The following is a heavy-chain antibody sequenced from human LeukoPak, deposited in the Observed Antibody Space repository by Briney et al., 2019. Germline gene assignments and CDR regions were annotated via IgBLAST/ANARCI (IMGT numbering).Heavy chain of an antibody. CDR1: GFTFSSYA. CDR2: ISYDGSNK. V-gene: IGHV3-30-3*01. D-gene: IGHD3-22*01. Sequence: GRSLRLSCAASGFTFSSYAMHWVRQAPGKGLEWVAVISYDGSNKYYADSVKGRFTISRDNSKNTLCLQMNSLRAEDTAVYYCARNYYDSSGYYYSLGDWGQGTLVTVSS. J-gene: IGHJ4*02. CDR3: ARNYYDSSGYYYSLGD.